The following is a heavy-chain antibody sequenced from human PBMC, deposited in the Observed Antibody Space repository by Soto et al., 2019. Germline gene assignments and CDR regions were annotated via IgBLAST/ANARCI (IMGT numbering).Heavy chain of an antibody. CDR3: ARDQPQYYYDSSGYFDY. Sequence: QVQLVQSGAEVKKPGASVKVSCKASGYTFTSYGISWVRQAPGQGLEWMGWISAYNGNTNHAQKLQGRVTMTTDTSTSTAYMELRSLRSDDTAVYYCARDQPQYYYDSSGYFDYWGQGTLVTVSS. D-gene: IGHD3-22*01. CDR1: GYTFTSYG. J-gene: IGHJ4*02. V-gene: IGHV1-18*01. CDR2: ISAYNGNT.